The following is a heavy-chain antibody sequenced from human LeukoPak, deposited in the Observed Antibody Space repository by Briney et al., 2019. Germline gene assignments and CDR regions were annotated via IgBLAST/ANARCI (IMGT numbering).Heavy chain of an antibody. CDR2: INPNSRGT. CDR1: GYTFTDYY. J-gene: IGHJ3*02. CDR3: ARRAREYSHDAFDI. V-gene: IGHV1-2*02. Sequence: GASVKVSCKASGYTFTDYYMHWVRQAPGQGLEWMGWINPNSRGTDSAQKFQDRFSMTRDTSISTAYMELSRLRSDDTAVYYCARRAREYSHDAFDIWGQGTMVTVSS. D-gene: IGHD5-18*01.